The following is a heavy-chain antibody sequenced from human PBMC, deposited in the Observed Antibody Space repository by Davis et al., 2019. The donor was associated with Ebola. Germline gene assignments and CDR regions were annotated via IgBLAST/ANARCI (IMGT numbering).Heavy chain of an antibody. J-gene: IGHJ3*02. CDR2: IYYSGST. D-gene: IGHD1-7*01. CDR1: GGSISSSSYY. Sequence: SETLSLTCTVSGGSISSSSYYWGWIRQSPGKGLEWIGSIYYSGSTYYNPSLKSRVTISVDTSKNQFSLKLSSVTAADTAVYYCARRKLGAFDIWGQGAMVTVSS. CDR3: ARRKLGAFDI. V-gene: IGHV4-39*01.